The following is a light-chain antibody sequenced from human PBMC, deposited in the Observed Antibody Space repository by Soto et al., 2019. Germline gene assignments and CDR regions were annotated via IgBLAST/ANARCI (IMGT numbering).Light chain of an antibody. J-gene: IGKJ2*01. CDR3: QQYYSYPYT. Sequence: IRMTQSPSSLSASAGDRVTITCRASQDISTCLAWYQQKPGKAPKLLIYTASSLQSGVPANFSGSGSGTEFTLTISRLQPEDFATYYCQQYYSYPYTFGQGPKVEIK. CDR2: TAS. CDR1: QDISTC. V-gene: IGKV1-8*01.